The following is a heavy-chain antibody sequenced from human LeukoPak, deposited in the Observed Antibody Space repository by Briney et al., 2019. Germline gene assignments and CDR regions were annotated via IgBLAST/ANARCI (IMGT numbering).Heavy chain of an antibody. CDR1: GFTFSSYS. D-gene: IGHD2-2*01. V-gene: IGHV3-21*01. CDR3: ARDFRSRVPAALPTS. J-gene: IGHJ4*02. CDR2: ISSSSSYI. Sequence: GGSLRLSCAASGFTFSSYSMNWVRQAPGKGVEWVSSISSSSSYIYYADSVKGRFTISRDNAKNSLYLQMNSLRAEDTAVYYCARDFRSRVPAALPTSWGQGTLVTVSS.